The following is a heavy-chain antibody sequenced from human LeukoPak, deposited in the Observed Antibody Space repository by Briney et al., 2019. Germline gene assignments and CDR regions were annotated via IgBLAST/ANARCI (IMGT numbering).Heavy chain of an antibody. V-gene: IGHV3-15*01. CDR2: IKSKTDGGTT. CDR3: TTVVGVSDYIWGSLSDY. D-gene: IGHD3-16*01. J-gene: IGHJ4*02. CDR1: GFTFSNAW. Sequence: NTGGSLRLSCAASGFTFSNAWMTWVRQAPGKGLEWVGRIKSKTDGGTTDYAAPVKGRFTISRDDSENTLYLEMNSLKTEDTAVYYCTTVVGVSDYIWGSLSDYWGQGTLVTVSS.